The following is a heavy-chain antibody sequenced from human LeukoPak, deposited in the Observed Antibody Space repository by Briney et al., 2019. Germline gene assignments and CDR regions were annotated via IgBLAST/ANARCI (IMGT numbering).Heavy chain of an antibody. D-gene: IGHD1-1*01. CDR1: GYTFTVHY. Sequence: GASVTVSCKASGYTFTVHYMHWVRQAPGQGLEWMGWINSDSGGTKYAQKFQGSVIMTRVTSISTAYMELSGLKSDDTAVYYCARGRVHSWSDAFDIWGQGTTVTVSS. CDR3: ARGRVHSWSDAFDI. J-gene: IGHJ3*02. CDR2: INSDSGGT. V-gene: IGHV1-2*02.